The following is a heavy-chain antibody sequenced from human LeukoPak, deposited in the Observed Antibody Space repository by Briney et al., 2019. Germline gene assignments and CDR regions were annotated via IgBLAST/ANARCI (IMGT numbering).Heavy chain of an antibody. Sequence: GGSLRLSCAASGFTFSSYAMHWVRQAPGKGLEWVAVISYDGSNKYYADSVKGRFTISRDNSKNTLYLQMNSLRAEDTAVYYCARAKILGYWGQGTLVTVSS. V-gene: IGHV3-30-3*01. CDR2: ISYDGSNK. D-gene: IGHD3-3*01. J-gene: IGHJ4*02. CDR3: ARAKILGY. CDR1: GFTFSSYA.